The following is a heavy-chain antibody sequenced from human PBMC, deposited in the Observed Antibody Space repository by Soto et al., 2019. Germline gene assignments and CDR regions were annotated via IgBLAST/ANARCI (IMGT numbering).Heavy chain of an antibody. Sequence: QVQLVESGGGVVQPGRSLRLSCAASGFTFSSYGMHWVRQAPGKGLEWVAIINFDGSYKYYADSVKGRFTISRDNSRNTLYLQMDSLSAEETAVDYCARGGLDGTYCGGACYTLDYWGQGNLVTVSS. CDR3: ARGGLDGTYCGGACYTLDY. CDR2: INFDGSYK. J-gene: IGHJ4*02. D-gene: IGHD2-21*02. CDR1: GFTFSSYG. V-gene: IGHV3-33*01.